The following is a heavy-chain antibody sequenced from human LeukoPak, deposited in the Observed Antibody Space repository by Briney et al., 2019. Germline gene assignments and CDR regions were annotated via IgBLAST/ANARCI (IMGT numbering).Heavy chain of an antibody. J-gene: IGHJ4*02. D-gene: IGHD4-11*01. Sequence: SVKVSCKASGGTFSSYAISWVRQAPGQGLEWMGRIIPIFGTANYAQKFQGRVTITTDESTSTAYMELSSLRSEDTAVYYCAGDRAVGLPFDYWGQGTLVTVSS. CDR3: AGDRAVGLPFDY. CDR1: GGTFSSYA. V-gene: IGHV1-69*05. CDR2: IIPIFGTA.